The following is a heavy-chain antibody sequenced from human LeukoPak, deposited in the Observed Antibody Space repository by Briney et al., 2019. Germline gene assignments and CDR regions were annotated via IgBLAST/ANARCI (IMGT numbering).Heavy chain of an antibody. D-gene: IGHD2-2*01. J-gene: IGHJ6*03. CDR3: GRGRYQLLRGYYYYYYMDV. Sequence: SVKVSCKASGGTCSSYAISWVRQAPGQGLEWMGGIIPIFGTANYAQKFQGRVTITADESTSTAYMELSSLRSEDTAVYYCGRGRYQLLRGYYYYYYMDVWGKGTTVTVSS. CDR2: IIPIFGTA. CDR1: GGTCSSYA. V-gene: IGHV1-69*13.